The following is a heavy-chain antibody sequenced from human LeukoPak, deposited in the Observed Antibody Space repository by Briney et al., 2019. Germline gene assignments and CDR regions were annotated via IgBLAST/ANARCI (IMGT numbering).Heavy chain of an antibody. J-gene: IGHJ4*02. CDR3: VRDTSRDGYNYDY. D-gene: IGHD5-24*01. V-gene: IGHV4-30-4*01. CDR1: GGSISSGDYY. Sequence: SQTLSLTCTVSGGSISSGDYYWSWIRQPPGKGLEWIGYIYYSGSTYYNPSHKSRVTISVDTSKNQFSLKLSSVTAADTAVYYCVRDTSRDGYNYDYWGQGTLVTVSS. CDR2: IYYSGST.